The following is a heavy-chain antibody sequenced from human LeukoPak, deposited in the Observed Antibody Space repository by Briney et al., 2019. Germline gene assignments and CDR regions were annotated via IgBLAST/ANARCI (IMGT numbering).Heavy chain of an antibody. CDR2: VHPNSGGT. Sequence: ASVTVSCKASGYTFSVYYMHWVRQAPGEGLEWMGWVHPNSGGTNYAQKFQGRVTMTGDTSISTAYMELSRVTSDDTALYYCARDVRRDGYNLLDYGGQGTLVTVSS. D-gene: IGHD5-24*01. J-gene: IGHJ4*02. V-gene: IGHV1-2*02. CDR3: ARDVRRDGYNLLDY. CDR1: GYTFSVYY.